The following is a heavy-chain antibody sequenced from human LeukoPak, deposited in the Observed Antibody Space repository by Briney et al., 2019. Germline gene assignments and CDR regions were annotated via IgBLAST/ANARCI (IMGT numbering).Heavy chain of an antibody. J-gene: IGHJ5*02. CDR1: GGSFSGYY. CDR2: INHSGST. CDR3: ARSRLQWLVRGWFDP. V-gene: IGHV4-34*01. Sequence: SETLSLTCAVYGGSFSGYYWSWIRQPPGKGLEWIGEINHSGSTNYNPSLKSRVTISVDTSKNQFSLKLSSVTAADTAVYYCARSRLQWLVRGWFDPWGQRTLVTVSS. D-gene: IGHD6-19*01.